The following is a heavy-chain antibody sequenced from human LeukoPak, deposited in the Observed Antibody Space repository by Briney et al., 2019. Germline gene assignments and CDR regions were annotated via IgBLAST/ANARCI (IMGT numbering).Heavy chain of an antibody. CDR3: ARDPAPICSGGSYYRLNWFDP. CDR1: GYTFTSYG. J-gene: IGHJ5*02. Sequence: ASVKVSCKASGYTFTSYGISWVRQAPGQGLEWMGWISAYNGNTNYAQKLQGRVTMTTDTSTSTAYMELRSQRSDDTAVYYCARDPAPICSGGSYYRLNWFDPWGQGTLVTVSS. V-gene: IGHV1-18*01. CDR2: ISAYNGNT. D-gene: IGHD2-15*01.